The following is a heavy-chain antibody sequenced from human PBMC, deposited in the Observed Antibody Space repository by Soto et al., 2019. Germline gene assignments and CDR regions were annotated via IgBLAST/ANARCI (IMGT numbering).Heavy chain of an antibody. CDR1: GYTFTNFG. CDR3: VRLPYSSDWYLAY. CDR2: INTYRGST. J-gene: IGHJ4*02. V-gene: IGHV1-18*01. D-gene: IGHD6-19*01. Sequence: ASVKVSCKTSGYTFTNFGISLVRQAPGQGLEWMGWINTYRGSTNYAPKFQDRVTMTTDTSTSTAYMELRSLRSDDTAVYYCVRLPYSSDWYLAYWGQGTLVTVSS.